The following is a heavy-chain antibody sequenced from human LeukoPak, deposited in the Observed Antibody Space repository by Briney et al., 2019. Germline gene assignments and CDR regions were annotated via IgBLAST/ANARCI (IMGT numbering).Heavy chain of an antibody. V-gene: IGHV3-30*02. D-gene: IGHD3-9*01. CDR3: ANLGMVYNILTGYRRPQTNDY. CDR1: GFTFSSYA. J-gene: IGHJ4*02. CDR2: IRYDGSNK. Sequence: SGGSLRLSCAASGFTFSSYAMHWVRQTPGKGLEWVAFIRYDGSNKYYADSVKGRFTISRDNSKNTLYLQMSSLRAEDTAVYYCANLGMVYNILTGYRRPQTNDYWGQGTLVTVSS.